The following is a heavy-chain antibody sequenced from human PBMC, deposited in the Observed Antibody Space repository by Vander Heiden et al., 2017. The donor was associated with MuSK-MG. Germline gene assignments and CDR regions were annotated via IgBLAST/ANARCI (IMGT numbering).Heavy chain of an antibody. CDR2: INHSGST. J-gene: IGHJ5*02. D-gene: IGHD3-10*01. CDR3: ARGRGTVSPNWFDP. Sequence: QVQLQQWGAGLLKPSETLSLTCAVYGRSFSGYYWSWNRQPPGKGLEWIGEINHSGSTNYNPSLKSRVTISVDTSKNQFSLKLSSVTAADTAVYYCARGRGTVSPNWFDPWGQGPLVTVSS. CDR1: GRSFSGYY. V-gene: IGHV4-34*01.